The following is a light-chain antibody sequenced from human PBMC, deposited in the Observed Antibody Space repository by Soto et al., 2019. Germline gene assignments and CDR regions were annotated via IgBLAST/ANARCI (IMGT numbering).Light chain of an antibody. Sequence: DIQMTQSPSTLSGSVGDRVTITCRASQTISSWLAWYQQKPVEAPKILIYDASSLESGVPSRLCGSGSGTEFTLTISSLQPDEFATVYCQQYNSYSLTFGGGTKVDIK. CDR1: QTISSW. V-gene: IGKV1-5*01. CDR3: QQYNSYSLT. CDR2: DAS. J-gene: IGKJ4*01.